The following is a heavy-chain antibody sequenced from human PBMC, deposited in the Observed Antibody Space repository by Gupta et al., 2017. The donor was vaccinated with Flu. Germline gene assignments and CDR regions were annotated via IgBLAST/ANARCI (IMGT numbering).Heavy chain of an antibody. V-gene: IGHV4-59*01. CDR3: ARGFCSGRTCYSSFFQH. D-gene: IGHD2-15*01. J-gene: IGHJ1*01. Sequence: PPGKGLEWIGYVYHGGSTNYNPSLKSRVTISVDTSKSQISLTMTSVTAADTAIYYCARGFCSGRTCYSSFFQHWGKGTLVTVSS. CDR2: VYHGGST.